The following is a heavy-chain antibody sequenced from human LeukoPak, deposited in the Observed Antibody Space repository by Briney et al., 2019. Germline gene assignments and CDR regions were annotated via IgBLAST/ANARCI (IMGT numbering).Heavy chain of an antibody. CDR2: ISRAGDRT. Sequence: GGSLRLFCVGSGFIFSSYDMGWVRQAPGKGLEWVSSISRAGDRTYYEDSVKGRFTISRDNSRNTMYLQMKSLRAEDTAVYYCARGESFAFDVWGQGTMVTVSS. J-gene: IGHJ3*01. V-gene: IGHV3-23*01. CDR1: GFIFSSYD. CDR3: ARGESFAFDV.